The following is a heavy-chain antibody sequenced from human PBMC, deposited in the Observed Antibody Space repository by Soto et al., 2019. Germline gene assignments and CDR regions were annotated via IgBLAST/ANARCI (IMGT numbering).Heavy chain of an antibody. J-gene: IGHJ4*02. CDR3: ARRWISYCGLDS. Sequence: QVQLQESGPGLVKPSDTLSLTCGVSDYSINTTHWWGLIRRPPGKGLGWIGHIPYDGRTYFNPSLKSQGTVSLETSKNRFWRNLSSGAAEDSYVYYCARRWISYCGLDSWGQGPLCTVSS. V-gene: IGHV4-28*01. CDR1: DYSINTTHW. D-gene: IGHD5-12*01. CDR2: IPYDGRT.